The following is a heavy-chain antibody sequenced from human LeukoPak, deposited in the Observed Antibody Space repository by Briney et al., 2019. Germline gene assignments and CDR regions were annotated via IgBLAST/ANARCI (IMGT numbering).Heavy chain of an antibody. CDR2: IIPIFGTA. D-gene: IGHD3-10*01. CDR1: GGTFSSYA. J-gene: IGHJ6*04. V-gene: IGHV1-69*01. Sequence: SVKVSCKASGGTFSSYAISWVRQAPGQGLEWMGGIIPIFGTANYAQKFQGRVTITADESTSTAYMELSSLRSEDTAVYYCARVGSLRGSDYYYGMDVWGKGTTVTVSS. CDR3: ARVGSLRGSDYYYGMDV.